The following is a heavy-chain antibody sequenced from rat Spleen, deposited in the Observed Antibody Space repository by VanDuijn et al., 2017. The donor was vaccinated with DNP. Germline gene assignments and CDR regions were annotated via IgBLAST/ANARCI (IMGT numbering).Heavy chain of an antibody. CDR3: ARSTDCGCNWDY. CDR1: GYSITRNYR. CDR2: INNAGTT. Sequence: EVQLQESGPGLVESSQSLSLTCSVTGYSITRNYRWNWIRKFPGNKLEWMGYINNAGTTKYNPSLKSRISITRDTSKNQFFLQVNSITSEDTATYYCARSTDCGCNWDYWGQGVMVPVSS. V-gene: IGHV3-3*01. D-gene: IGHD1-9*01. J-gene: IGHJ2*01.